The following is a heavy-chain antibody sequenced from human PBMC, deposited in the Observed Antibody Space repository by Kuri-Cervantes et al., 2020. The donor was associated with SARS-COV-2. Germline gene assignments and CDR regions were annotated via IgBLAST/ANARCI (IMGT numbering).Heavy chain of an antibody. V-gene: IGHV1-46*01. CDR2: INPSGGST. Sequence: SVNVSCKASGYTFTSYYMHWVRQAPGQGLEWMGIINPSGGSTNYAQKFQGRVTLTADASTSTAYMDSSRLRSEDMAVYYFERESIGRIAAAGTRGYGMDVWGQGTTVTVSS. J-gene: IGHJ6*02. D-gene: IGHD6-13*01. CDR3: ERESIGRIAAAGTRGYGMDV. CDR1: GYTFTSYY.